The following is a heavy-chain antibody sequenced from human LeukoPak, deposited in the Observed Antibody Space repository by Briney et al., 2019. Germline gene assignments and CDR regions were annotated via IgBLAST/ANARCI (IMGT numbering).Heavy chain of an antibody. J-gene: IGHJ4*02. CDR2: IYYSGST. CDR3: WSRMVIFGVVDIDY. V-gene: IGHV4-39*06. CDR1: GGSISSSSYY. Sequence: PSETLSLTCTVSGGSISSSSYYWGWIRQPPGKGLEWIGSIYYSGSTYYNPSLKSRVTISVDTSKNQFPLKLSSVTAADTAVYYCWSRMVIFGVVDIDYWGQGTLVTVSS. D-gene: IGHD3-3*01.